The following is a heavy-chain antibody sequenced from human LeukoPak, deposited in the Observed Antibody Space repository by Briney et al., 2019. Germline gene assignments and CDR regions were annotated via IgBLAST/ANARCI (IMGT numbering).Heavy chain of an antibody. CDR2: IYYSGST. CDR1: GVSISSYY. CDR3: ARTIAVAGTPYYFDY. Sequence: SETLSLTCTVSGVSISSYYWSWIRQPPGKGLEWIGYIYYSGSTNYNPSLKSRVTISVDTSKNQFSLKLSSVTAADTAVYYCARTIAVAGTPYYFDYWGQGTLVTVSS. D-gene: IGHD6-19*01. J-gene: IGHJ4*02. V-gene: IGHV4-59*01.